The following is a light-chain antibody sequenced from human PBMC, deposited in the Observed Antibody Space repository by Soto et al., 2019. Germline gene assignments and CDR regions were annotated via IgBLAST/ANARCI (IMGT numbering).Light chain of an antibody. J-gene: IGKJ1*01. CDR2: GAS. CDR3: QQYTNWPPWT. CDR1: QGVSSD. V-gene: IGKV3-15*01. Sequence: EIVMTQSPATLSVSPGERVTLSCRASQGVSSDLAWYQQKPGQAPRLLIYGASTRAAGIPVRFSGSGSGTEFTLTFSSQQSEDFAVYYCQQYTNWPPWTFGQGTKVEIK.